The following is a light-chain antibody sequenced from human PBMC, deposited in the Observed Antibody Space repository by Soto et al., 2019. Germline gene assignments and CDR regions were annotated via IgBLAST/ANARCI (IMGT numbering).Light chain of an antibody. Sequence: EIVMTQSPATLSVSPGERATLSCGASQSVSSNLAWYQQKPGQGPRLLIYGASSRATGIPARFSGSGSATEFTLTISSLQSEDFAVYFCQQSYIGPRTFGPGTTVEIK. CDR2: GAS. J-gene: IGKJ2*01. CDR1: QSVSSN. CDR3: QQSYIGPRT. V-gene: IGKV3-15*01.